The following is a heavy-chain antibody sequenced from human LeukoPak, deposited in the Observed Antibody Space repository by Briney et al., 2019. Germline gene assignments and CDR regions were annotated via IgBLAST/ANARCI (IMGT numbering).Heavy chain of an antibody. CDR2: IYTSGST. D-gene: IGHD3-22*01. J-gene: IGHJ3*02. V-gene: IGHV4-61*02. CDR3: AREIKGYYYDSSGYYSDAFDI. CDR1: GGSISSGSYY. Sequence: PSQTLSLTCTVSGGSISSGSYYWSWIRQPAGKGLEWIGRIYTSGSTNYNPSLKSRVTISVDTSKNQFSLKLSSVPAADTAVYYCAREIKGYYYDSSGYYSDAFDIWGQGTMVTVSS.